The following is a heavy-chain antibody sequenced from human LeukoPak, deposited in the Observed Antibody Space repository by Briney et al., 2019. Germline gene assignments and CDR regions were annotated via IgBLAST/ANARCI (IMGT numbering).Heavy chain of an antibody. V-gene: IGHV3-21*01. CDR1: GFTFSSYS. Sequence: GGSLRLSCAASGFTFSSYSMNWVRQAPGKGLEWVSSISSSSSYIYYADSVKGRFTISRDNAKNSLYLQMNSLRAEDTAVNYCARDSLGWSDIRDYDFDYWGQGTLVTVSS. CDR3: ARDSLGWSDIRDYDFDY. CDR2: ISSSSSYI. J-gene: IGHJ4*02. D-gene: IGHD4-17*01.